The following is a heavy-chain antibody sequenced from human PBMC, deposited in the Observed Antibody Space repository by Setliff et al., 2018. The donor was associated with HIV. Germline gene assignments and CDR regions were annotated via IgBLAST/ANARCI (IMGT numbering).Heavy chain of an antibody. J-gene: IGHJ4*02. CDR2: INHSGST. V-gene: IGHV4-34*01. CDR1: GGSLSGHH. CDR3: ARGGGYDRSGYYPFDY. D-gene: IGHD3-22*01. Sequence: SETLSLTCAVYGGSLSGHHWSWIRQSPEKGLEWIGEINHSGSTNYNPSLKSRVTMSVDTSKNQFSLKLSSVTAADTAVYYCARGGGYDRSGYYPFDYWGQGTPVTVSS.